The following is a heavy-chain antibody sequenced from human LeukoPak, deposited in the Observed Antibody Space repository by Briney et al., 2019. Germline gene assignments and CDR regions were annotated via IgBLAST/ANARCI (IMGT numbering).Heavy chain of an antibody. V-gene: IGHV3-23*01. J-gene: IGHJ4*02. D-gene: IGHD5-12*01. CDR2: ITGSDDKT. CDR1: GFTFSGSA. CDR3: AKGPQLYSGYHPDY. Sequence: QSGGPLRLSRAASGFTFSGSAMTWVRQAPGKGLQWVSTITGSDDKTYYADSVKGRFTISRDFSKNMVHLHMNSLRVEDTAIYYCAKGPQLYSGYHPDYWGQGTLVTVSS.